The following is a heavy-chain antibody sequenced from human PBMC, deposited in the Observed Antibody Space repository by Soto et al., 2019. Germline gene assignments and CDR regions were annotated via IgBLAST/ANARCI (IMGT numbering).Heavy chain of an antibody. V-gene: IGHV4-59*01. CDR2: IYYSGST. Sequence: PSETLSLTCTVSGGSISSYYWSWIRQPPGKGLEWIGYIYYSGSTNYNPSLKSRVTISVDTSKNQFSLKLSSVTAADTAVYYCARTYSSGWRYYYYGMDVWGQGTTVTVSS. D-gene: IGHD6-19*01. J-gene: IGHJ6*02. CDR1: GGSISSYY. CDR3: ARTYSSGWRYYYYGMDV.